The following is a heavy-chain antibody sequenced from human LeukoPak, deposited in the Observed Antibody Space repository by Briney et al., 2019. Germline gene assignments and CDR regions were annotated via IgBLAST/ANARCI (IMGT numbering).Heavy chain of an antibody. Sequence: SETLSLTCTVSGGSISSSSYYWGWIRQPPGKGLEWIGSIYYSGSTYYNPSLKSRVTISVDTSKSQFSLKLSSVTAADTAVYYCARQVTFGYAFAYYFDYWGQGSLVTVSS. D-gene: IGHD5-18*01. V-gene: IGHV4-39*01. CDR2: IYYSGST. CDR3: ARQVTFGYAFAYYFDY. J-gene: IGHJ4*02. CDR1: GGSISSSSYY.